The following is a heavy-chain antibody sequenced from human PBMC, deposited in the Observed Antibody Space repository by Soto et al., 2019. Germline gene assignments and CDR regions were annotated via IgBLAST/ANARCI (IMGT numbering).Heavy chain of an antibody. Sequence: PGGSLRLSCAASGFTFSNAWMNWVRQAPGKGLEWVGRIKSKTDGETTDYAAPVKGRFTISRDDSKNTLYLQMNSLKTEDTAVYYCTTQRTGCFAPWGEGTLVTVSS. CDR2: IKSKTDGETT. CDR3: TTQRTGCFAP. V-gene: IGHV3-15*07. D-gene: IGHD3-10*01. J-gene: IGHJ5*02. CDR1: GFTFSNAW.